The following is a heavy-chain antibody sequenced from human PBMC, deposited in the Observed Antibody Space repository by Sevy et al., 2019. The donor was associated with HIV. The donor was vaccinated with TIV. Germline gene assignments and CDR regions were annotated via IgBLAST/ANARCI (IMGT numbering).Heavy chain of an antibody. CDR2: IYPGDSDA. Sequence: GESLKISRRGSGDIFPTYWIGWVRQKPGKGLEWMGIIYPGDSDAKNSPSFQGQVSISVDKSISTAYLQWSSLKASDTAIYYCARLIKDCSGDTCYTRHGFDIWGQGTMVTVSS. CDR1: GDIFPTYW. V-gene: IGHV5-51*01. J-gene: IGHJ3*02. D-gene: IGHD2-2*02. CDR3: ARLIKDCSGDTCYTRHGFDI.